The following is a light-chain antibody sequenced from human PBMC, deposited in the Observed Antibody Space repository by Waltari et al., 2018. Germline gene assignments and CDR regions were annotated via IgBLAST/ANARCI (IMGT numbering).Light chain of an antibody. CDR2: KAS. V-gene: IGKV1-5*03. CDR3: QQYDTHRT. CDR1: QSISMW. Sequence: DIQMTQSPSTLSASVGDRVTITCRASQSISMWVAWYQQKPGEAPKLLISKASILQTGVPFRFSGSGSGTEFTLTISSRQPDDVATYYCQQYDTHRTFGQGTKVDLK. J-gene: IGKJ1*01.